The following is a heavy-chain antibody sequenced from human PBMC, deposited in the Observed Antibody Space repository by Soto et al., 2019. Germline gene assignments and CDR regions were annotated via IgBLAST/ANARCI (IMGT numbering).Heavy chain of an antibody. CDR1: GFSVSSNY. V-gene: IGHV3-53*01. Sequence: GGSLRLSCEASGFSVSSNYMSWVRQAPGKGLEWVAVIYSSGTIYYADSVKGRFTISRDNSKNTLYLQMNSLRAEDTAVYYCASTLIAAAGTKNPLFDYWGQGTLVTVSS. CDR2: IYSSGTI. CDR3: ASTLIAAAGTKNPLFDY. J-gene: IGHJ4*02. D-gene: IGHD6-13*01.